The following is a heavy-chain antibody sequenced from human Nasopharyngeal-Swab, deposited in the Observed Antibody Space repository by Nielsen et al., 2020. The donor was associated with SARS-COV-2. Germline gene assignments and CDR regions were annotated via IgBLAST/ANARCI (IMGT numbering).Heavy chain of an antibody. Sequence: PGKGLAWIGEINHSGSTNYNPSLKSRVTISVDTSKNQFSLKLSSVTAADTAVYYCARVLRGVAARPLGFGYYYYYYMDVWGKGTTVTVSS. CDR3: ARVLRGVAARPLGFGYYYYYYMDV. CDR2: INHSGST. V-gene: IGHV4-34*01. D-gene: IGHD6-6*01. J-gene: IGHJ6*03.